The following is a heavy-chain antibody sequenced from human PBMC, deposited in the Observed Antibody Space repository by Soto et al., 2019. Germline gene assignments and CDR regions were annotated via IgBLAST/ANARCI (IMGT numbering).Heavy chain of an antibody. Sequence: GASVKVSCKASGYTLTSYDINWVRQATGQGLEWMGWMNPNSGNTGYAQKFQGRVTMTRNTYKSTAYMELSSLRSEDTAVYYCSRSDWTGRQPSDAFDIWVQGTMLTVSS. D-gene: IGHD3-9*01. CDR1: GYTLTSYD. CDR3: SRSDWTGRQPSDAFDI. J-gene: IGHJ3*02. V-gene: IGHV1-8*01. CDR2: MNPNSGNT.